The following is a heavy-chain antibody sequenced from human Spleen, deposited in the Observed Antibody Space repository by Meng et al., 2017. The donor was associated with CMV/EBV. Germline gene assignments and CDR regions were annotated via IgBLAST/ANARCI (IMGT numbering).Heavy chain of an antibody. CDR3: ARGARGIVLVPATIWFDP. D-gene: IGHD2-2*01. V-gene: IGHV1-69*05. Sequence: SVKVSCKASGGTFSSYAISWVRQAPGQGLEWMGGIIPIFGTANYAQKFQGRVTITTDESTSTAYMELSSLRSEDTAVYYCARGARGIVLVPATIWFDPWGQGTLVTVSS. CDR1: GGTFSSYA. CDR2: IIPIFGTA. J-gene: IGHJ5*02.